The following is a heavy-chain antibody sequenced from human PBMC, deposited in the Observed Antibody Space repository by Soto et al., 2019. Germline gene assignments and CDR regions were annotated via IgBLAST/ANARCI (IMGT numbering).Heavy chain of an antibody. V-gene: IGHV3-33*01. Sequence: GGSLRLSCAASGFTFSSYGMHWVRQAPGKGLEWVAVIWYDGSNKYYADSVKGRFTISRDNSKNTLYLQMNSLRAEDTAVYYCATLAAPYGMDVWGQGTTVTVSS. J-gene: IGHJ6*02. CDR2: IWYDGSNK. CDR3: ATLAAPYGMDV. D-gene: IGHD6-13*01. CDR1: GFTFSSYG.